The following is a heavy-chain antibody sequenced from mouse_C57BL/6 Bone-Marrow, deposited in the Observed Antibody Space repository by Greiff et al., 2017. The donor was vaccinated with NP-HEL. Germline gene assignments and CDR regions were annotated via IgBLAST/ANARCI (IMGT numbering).Heavy chain of an antibody. V-gene: IGHV1-54*01. D-gene: IGHD4-1*01. Sequence: SGAELVRPGTSVKVSCKASGYAFTNYLIEWVKQRPGQGLEWIGVINPGSGGTNYNEKFKGKATLTADKSSSTAYMQLSSLTSEDSAVYFCARGTGTGFAYWGQGTLVTVSA. CDR1: GYAFTNYL. CDR3: ARGTGTGFAY. CDR2: INPGSGGT. J-gene: IGHJ3*01.